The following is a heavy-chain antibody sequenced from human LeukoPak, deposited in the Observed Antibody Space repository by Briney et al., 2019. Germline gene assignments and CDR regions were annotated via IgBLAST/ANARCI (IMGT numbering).Heavy chain of an antibody. J-gene: IGHJ4*02. Sequence: RGSLRLSCAASGFTVSSNYMSWVRQAPGKGLEWVSVIYSGGSTYYADSVKGRFTISRDNSKNTLYLQMNSLRAEDTAVYYCARDRGYGDAPLGYWGQGTLVTVSS. CDR3: ARDRGYGDAPLGY. CDR1: GFTVSSNY. V-gene: IGHV3-53*01. CDR2: IYSGGST. D-gene: IGHD4-17*01.